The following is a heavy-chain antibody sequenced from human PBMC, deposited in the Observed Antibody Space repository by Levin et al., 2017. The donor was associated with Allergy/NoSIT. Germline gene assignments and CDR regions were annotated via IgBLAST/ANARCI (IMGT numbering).Heavy chain of an antibody. J-gene: IGHJ5*02. CDR2: IYYSGAT. CDR1: GASLRSGDYY. V-gene: IGHV4-30-4*01. CDR3: AREALNDSWFDP. D-gene: IGHD1-1*01. Sequence: SQTLSLTCTVSGASLRSGDYYWSWIRQSPGKGMEWIGYIYYSGATSYNPSLKGRLVMSVDRSQNLFSLKLSSVTAADSAVYFCAREALNDSWFDPWGQGILVTVSS.